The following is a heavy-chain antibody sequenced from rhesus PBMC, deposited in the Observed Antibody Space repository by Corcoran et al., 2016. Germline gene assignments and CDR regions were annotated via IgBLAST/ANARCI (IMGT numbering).Heavy chain of an antibody. CDR2: ISGSSGFT. CDR1: GYSISSGSD. V-gene: IGHV4-99*02. J-gene: IGHJ4*01. D-gene: IGHD3-28*01. Sequence: VQLQESGRGLVKPSQTLSLTCAVSGYSISSGSDLGWIRPPPGKGLEYIGYISGSSGFTYDNPSLKSRVTISTATSKTQFSLKLCSVTAADTAVYYCARDGGTMARLDYWGQVFLVTVSS. CDR3: ARDGGTMARLDY.